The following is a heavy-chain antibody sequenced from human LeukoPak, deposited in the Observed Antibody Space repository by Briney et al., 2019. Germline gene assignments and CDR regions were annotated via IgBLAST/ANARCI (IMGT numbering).Heavy chain of an antibody. D-gene: IGHD6-13*01. V-gene: IGHV1-2*02. CDR2: INPNSGGT. CDR1: GYSFTSYW. CDR3: ARGLQQLVHYYYYYYMDV. J-gene: IGHJ6*03. Sequence: GESLKISCKGSGYSFTSYWIGWVRQAPGQGLEWMGWINPNSGGTNYAQKFQGRVTMTRDTSISTAYMELSRLRSDDTAVYYCARGLQQLVHYYYYYYMDVWGKGTTVTISS.